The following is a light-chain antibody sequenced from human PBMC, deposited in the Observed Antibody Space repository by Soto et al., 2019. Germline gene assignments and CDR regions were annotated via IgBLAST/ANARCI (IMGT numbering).Light chain of an antibody. J-gene: IGKJ1*01. Sequence: DIQMTQSPSTLSASVGDRVAITCRASQSISSWLAWYQQKPGKAPEVLIYKASNLESGVPSRFSGSGSGTEFTLTTSSLQPDDFATYYCQQYNNYMWTFGQGTKVDIK. CDR2: KAS. V-gene: IGKV1-5*03. CDR1: QSISSW. CDR3: QQYNNYMWT.